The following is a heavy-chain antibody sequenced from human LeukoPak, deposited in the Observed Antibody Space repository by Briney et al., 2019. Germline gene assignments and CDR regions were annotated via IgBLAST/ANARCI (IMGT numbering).Heavy chain of an antibody. CDR2: IDPNSGTT. V-gene: IGHV1-2*02. D-gene: IGHD3-22*01. CDR3: ARWGSGYPSDI. CDR1: GYTFTGYY. Sequence: ASVKVSCKASGYTFTGYYMQWVRQAPGQRLEWMGWIDPNSGTTKYAQKFQGSVTMTTDTSTSTAYMELRSLRSDDTAVYYCARWGSGYPSDIWGQGTMVTVSS. J-gene: IGHJ3*02.